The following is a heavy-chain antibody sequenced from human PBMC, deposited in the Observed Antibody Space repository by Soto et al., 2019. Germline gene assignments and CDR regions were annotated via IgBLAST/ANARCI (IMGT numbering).Heavy chain of an antibody. D-gene: IGHD3-16*01. Sequence: GGSLRLSCAASGFTFSRYWMSWVRQAPGKGLEWVANIKEDVSEKNDVDSVKGRFTISRDNAKNSLYLQMNSLRVEDTAVYYCAKGGHIDYCGQGTLVTVSS. CDR3: AKGGHIDY. J-gene: IGHJ4*02. CDR2: IKEDVSEK. V-gene: IGHV3-7*03. CDR1: GFTFSRYW.